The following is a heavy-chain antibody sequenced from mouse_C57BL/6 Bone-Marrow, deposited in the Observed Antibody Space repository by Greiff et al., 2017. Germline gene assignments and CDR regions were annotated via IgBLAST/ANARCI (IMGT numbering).Heavy chain of an antibody. D-gene: IGHD3-3*01. CDR2: IDPSDSYT. CDR1: GYTFTSYW. V-gene: IGHV1-69*01. J-gene: IGHJ4*01. Sequence: QVHLKQPGAELVMPGASVKLSCKASGYTFTSYWMHWVKQRPGQGLEWIGEIDPSDSYTNYNQKFKGKSTLTVDKSSSTAYMQLSSLTSEDSAVYYCARWLHAMDYWGQGTSVTVSS. CDR3: ARWLHAMDY.